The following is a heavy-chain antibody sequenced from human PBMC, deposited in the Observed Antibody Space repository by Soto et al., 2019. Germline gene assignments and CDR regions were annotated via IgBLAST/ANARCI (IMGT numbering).Heavy chain of an antibody. J-gene: IGHJ5*02. V-gene: IGHV4-59*01. D-gene: IGHD2-15*01. CDR1: GGSISSSY. CDR3: ARDKYCSGGRRRKNWFDP. CDR2: IYADGSA. Sequence: PSETLSLTCTVSGGSISSSYWRWLRQPPGKGLEWLAYIYADGSANYNPSLQSRATISLDMSKNQFSLKLTSVTDADTAVYYCARDKYCSGGRRRKNWFDPWGQGTLVT.